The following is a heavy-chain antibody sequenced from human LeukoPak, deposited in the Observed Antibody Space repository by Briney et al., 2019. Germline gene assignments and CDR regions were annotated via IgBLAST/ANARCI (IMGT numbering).Heavy chain of an antibody. CDR2: INGDGTTT. J-gene: IGHJ4*02. D-gene: IGHD1-26*01. Sequence: PGGSLRLSCAASGLTLSTHWMHWVRQAPGKGLVWVSRINGDGTTTSYADSVKGRFTISRVNAKSTLYLEMDSLRAEDTAIYYCARRWYTGTYYYFDLWGQGTLVTVSS. CDR3: ARRWYTGTYYYFDL. V-gene: IGHV3-74*01. CDR1: GLTLSTHW.